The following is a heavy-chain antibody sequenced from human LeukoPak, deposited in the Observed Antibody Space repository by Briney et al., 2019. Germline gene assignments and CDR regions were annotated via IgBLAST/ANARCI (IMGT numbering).Heavy chain of an antibody. D-gene: IGHD6-13*01. CDR1: GYTLTELS. V-gene: IGHV1-24*01. CDR3: ATVEGSSSWYYFDS. J-gene: IGHJ4*02. CDR2: FDPEDGET. Sequence: ASVNVSCKVSGYTLTELSIHWVRQAPGKGLEWMGGFDPEDGETIYAQKFQGRVTMTEDTSTDTAYMELSSLRSEDTAVYYCATVEGSSSWYYFDSWGQGTLVTVSS.